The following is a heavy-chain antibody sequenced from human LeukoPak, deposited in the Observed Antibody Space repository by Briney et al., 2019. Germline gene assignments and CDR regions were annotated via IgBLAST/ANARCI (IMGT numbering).Heavy chain of an antibody. CDR2: IIPILGIA. CDR3: ARAYYGSGSYFDYYFDY. D-gene: IGHD3-10*01. J-gene: IGHJ4*02. CDR1: GGTFIIYA. Sequence: GASVRVSSKASGGTFIIYAISSVRQAPGQGLEWTGRIIPILGIANYAQKFQGRVTITADKSTSTAYMELSSPRSEDTAVYYCARAYYGSGSYFDYYFDYWGQGTLVTVSS. V-gene: IGHV1-69*04.